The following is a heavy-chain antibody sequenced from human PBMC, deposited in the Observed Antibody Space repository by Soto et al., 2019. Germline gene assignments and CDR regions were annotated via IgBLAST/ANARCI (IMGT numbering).Heavy chain of an antibody. CDR2: IIPIFGTA. V-gene: IGHV1-69*13. CDR1: GGTFSSYA. D-gene: IGHD5-18*01. J-gene: IGHJ6*02. CDR3: AGGGYSYGRTNYYYGMDV. Sequence: AASVKVSCKASGGTFSSYAISWVRQAPGQGLEWMGGIIPIFGTANYAQKFQGRVTITADESTSTAYMALSSLRSEDTAVYYCAGGGYSYGRTNYYYGMDVWGQGTTVTVSS.